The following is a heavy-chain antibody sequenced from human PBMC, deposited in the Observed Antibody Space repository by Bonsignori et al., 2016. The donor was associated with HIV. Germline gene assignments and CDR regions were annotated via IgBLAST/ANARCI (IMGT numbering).Heavy chain of an antibody. Sequence: WIRQPPGKGLEYVSAINSNGGSTFYADSVRDRFTISRDNAKSTLYLQMGSLGTEDMGVYYCARGQPDHDLWSRYPVWGQGTLVTVSS. J-gene: IGHJ4*02. CDR2: INSNGGST. CDR3: ARGQPDHDLWSRYPV. D-gene: IGHD3-3*01. V-gene: IGHV3-64*02.